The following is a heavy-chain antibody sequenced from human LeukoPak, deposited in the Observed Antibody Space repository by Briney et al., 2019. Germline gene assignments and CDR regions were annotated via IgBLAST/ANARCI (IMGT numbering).Heavy chain of an antibody. CDR3: ARARGYSIAATAYASDI. V-gene: IGHV3-13*01. D-gene: IGHD5-12*01. Sequence: GGSLRLSCAASGFTFSSYDMHWVRQATGKGLEWVSAIGIAGDTYYPGSVKGRFTISRENAKNSLYLQMNSLRAGDTAVYYCARARGYSIAATAYASDIWGQGTMVTASS. J-gene: IGHJ3*02. CDR2: IGIAGDT. CDR1: GFTFSSYD.